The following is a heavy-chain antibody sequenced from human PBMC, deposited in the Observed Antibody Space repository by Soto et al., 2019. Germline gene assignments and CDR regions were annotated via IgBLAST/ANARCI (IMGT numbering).Heavy chain of an antibody. CDR3: AAGYSYDH. CDR2: ISYDGSNK. CDR1: GFTFSSYG. V-gene: IGHV3-30*03. Sequence: QVQLVESGGGVVQPGRSLRLSCAASGFTFSSYGMHWVRQAPGKGLEWVAVISYDGSNKYYADSVKGRFTISRDNSKTTLYLQMNSLRAEDTGVYYCAAGYSYDHWGQGTLVTVSS. D-gene: IGHD5-18*01. J-gene: IGHJ4*02.